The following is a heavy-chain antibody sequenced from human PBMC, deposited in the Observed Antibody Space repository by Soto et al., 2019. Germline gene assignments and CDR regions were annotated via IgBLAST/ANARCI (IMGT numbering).Heavy chain of an antibody. D-gene: IGHD3-10*01. V-gene: IGHV1-69*02. CDR2: INPILSMS. J-gene: IGHJ4*02. CDR1: GDTFAFYP. CDR3: ATSYGSGYRAFDY. Sequence: QVQLVQSGAEVKRPGSSVKVSCKASGDTFAFYPINWVRQAPGLGLEWMGRINPILSMSNYAQRFQGRVTMTADKSTSTAYMVLNSLRSEDTGMYYCATSYGSGYRAFDYWGQGALVTVSS.